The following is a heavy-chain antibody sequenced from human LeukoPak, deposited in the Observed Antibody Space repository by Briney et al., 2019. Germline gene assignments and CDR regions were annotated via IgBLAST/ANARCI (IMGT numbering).Heavy chain of an antibody. CDR1: GVTVSNPA. J-gene: IGHJ4*02. V-gene: IGHV3-21*01. D-gene: IGHD3-16*02. Sequence: GGSLLLLCAASGVTVSNPAMLRGLRALGEGREGCSSSGTRSGTKYYADSVERRLTISRDRAMNSVSLQITGLTAEDTAVYYSVVQITYAELSDPDFWGQGILVTVSS. CDR2: SGTRSGTK. CDR3: VVQITYAELSDPDF.